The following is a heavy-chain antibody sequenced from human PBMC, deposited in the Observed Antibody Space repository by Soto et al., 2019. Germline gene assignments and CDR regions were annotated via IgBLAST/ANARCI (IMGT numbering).Heavy chain of an antibody. Sequence: QVQLQQWGAGLLKPSETLSLTCAVYGGSFSGYYWSWIRQPPGKGLEWIGEINHSGRTNYNPTLKSRVTITVHTSKNQFSLKLSSGTAAATAVYYCARVSIASDYGMDVWGQGTTVTVSS. CDR1: GGSFSGYY. V-gene: IGHV4-34*01. D-gene: IGHD6-6*01. CDR2: INHSGRT. CDR3: ARVSIASDYGMDV. J-gene: IGHJ6*02.